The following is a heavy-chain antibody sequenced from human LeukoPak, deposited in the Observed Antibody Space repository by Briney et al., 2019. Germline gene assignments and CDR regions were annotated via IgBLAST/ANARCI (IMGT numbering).Heavy chain of an antibody. Sequence: AASVRLSCKASGYTFTGTHRHWVRPPPAQELEWMRWISPNNGATNYEPKFQGRVTITWDTSISPAYLELAKLTSDDAGLDYCGGGSDGGKWLEYWGQGALVTVSS. CDR1: GYTFTGTH. CDR2: ISPNNGAT. J-gene: IGHJ4*02. CDR3: GGGSDGGKWLEY. D-gene: IGHD3-22*01. V-gene: IGHV1-2*02.